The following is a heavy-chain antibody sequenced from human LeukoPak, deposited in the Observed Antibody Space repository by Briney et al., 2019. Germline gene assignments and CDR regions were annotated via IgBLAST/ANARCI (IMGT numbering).Heavy chain of an antibody. J-gene: IGHJ5*02. D-gene: IGHD6-19*01. Sequence: GASVKVSCKASGYTFTGYYIHWVRQAPGQGLEWMGRIYPNNGDTNYAQRFQGRVTMTTDTSIDTAYMELSRLRSDDTAVYYCARPYSSGRYENWFGPWGQGTLVTVSS. CDR1: GYTFTGYY. CDR3: ARPYSSGRYENWFGP. CDR2: IYPNNGDT. V-gene: IGHV1-2*06.